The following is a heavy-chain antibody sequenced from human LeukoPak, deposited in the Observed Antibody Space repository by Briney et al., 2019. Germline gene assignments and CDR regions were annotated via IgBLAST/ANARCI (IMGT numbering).Heavy chain of an antibody. J-gene: IGHJ3*02. Sequence: SSETLSLTCTVSGGSISSGSYYWSWIRQPAGKGLEWIGRIYTSGSTNYNPSLKGRVTISIDTSKNHFSLKLSSVTAADTAVYYCARDLWFGAGRAFDIWGQGTMVTVSS. V-gene: IGHV4-61*02. CDR1: GGSISSGSYY. CDR2: IYTSGST. D-gene: IGHD3-10*01. CDR3: ARDLWFGAGRAFDI.